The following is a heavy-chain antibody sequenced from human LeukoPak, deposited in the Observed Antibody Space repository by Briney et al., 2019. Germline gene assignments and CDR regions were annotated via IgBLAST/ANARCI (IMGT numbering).Heavy chain of an antibody. J-gene: IGHJ4*02. D-gene: IGHD6-6*01. Sequence: SCKASGGTFSSYAMHWVRQAPGKGLEWVAVISYDGSNKYYADSVKGRFTISRDNSKNTLYLQVNSLRAEDAAVYYCARAKTSIAARPPDYWGQGTLVTVSS. CDR3: ARAKTSIAARPPDY. V-gene: IGHV3-30-3*01. CDR2: ISYDGSNK. CDR1: GGTFSSYA.